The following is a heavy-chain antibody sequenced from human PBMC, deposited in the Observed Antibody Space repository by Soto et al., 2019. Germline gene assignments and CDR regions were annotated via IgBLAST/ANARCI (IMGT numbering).Heavy chain of an antibody. CDR1: GXTVSSYW. J-gene: IGHJ4*02. Sequence: GSLRLSCAASGXTVSSYWIDWVRQAPGKGLVWVSRINSDGSSTSYADSVNGRFTISRENAKNTLYLQMNSLIAEDTAVYYCARDLWKPDFDYWGQGTLGTVSS. CDR2: INSDGSST. D-gene: IGHD1-1*01. V-gene: IGHV3-74*01. CDR3: ARDLWKPDFDY.